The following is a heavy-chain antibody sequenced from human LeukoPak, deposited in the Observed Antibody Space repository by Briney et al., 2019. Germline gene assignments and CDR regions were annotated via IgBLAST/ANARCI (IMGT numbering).Heavy chain of an antibody. Sequence: GGSLRLSCAASGFTVSSNYMSWVRQAPGKGLEWVSVIYSGGSTYYADSVKGRFTISRDNSKNTLYLQMNSLRAEDTAVYYCARGATPKKYYFDYWGQGTLLTVSS. CDR1: GFTVSSNY. J-gene: IGHJ4*02. CDR3: ARGATPKKYYFDY. D-gene: IGHD5-12*01. V-gene: IGHV3-66*01. CDR2: IYSGGST.